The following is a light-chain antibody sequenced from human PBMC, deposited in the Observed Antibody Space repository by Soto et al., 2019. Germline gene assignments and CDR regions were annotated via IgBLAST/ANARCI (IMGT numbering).Light chain of an antibody. Sequence: QSALTQPPSVSGSPGQSVTISCTGTSIDFVSYNRVSWYQQSPGSAPKLMIYEVTKRPSGVPDRFSGSKSGNTASLTVSGLQADDEADYYCSSYGGFNNVIFGGGTKLTVL. J-gene: IGLJ2*01. V-gene: IGLV2-8*01. CDR2: EVT. CDR1: SIDFVSYNR. CDR3: SSYGGFNNVI.